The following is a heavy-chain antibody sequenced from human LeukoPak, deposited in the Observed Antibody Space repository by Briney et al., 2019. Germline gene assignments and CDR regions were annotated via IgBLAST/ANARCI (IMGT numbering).Heavy chain of an antibody. CDR1: GYTFTGYY. CDR2: INPNSGGT. Sequence: ASVKVSRKASGYTFTGYYMHWVRQAPGQGLEWMGWINPNSGGTNYTQKFQGRGTMTRDTSTSTAYMELSRLKSGDTAVYYGGRDSDGYSSSYPDYFYMDGWGKRTTVTVSS. CDR3: GRDSDGYSSSYPDYFYMDG. D-gene: IGHD6-13*01. J-gene: IGHJ6*03. V-gene: IGHV1-2*02.